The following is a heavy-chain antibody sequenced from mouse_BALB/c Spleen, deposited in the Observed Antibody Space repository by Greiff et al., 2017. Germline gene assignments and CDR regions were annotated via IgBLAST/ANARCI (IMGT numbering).Heavy chain of an antibody. Sequence: QVQLKQSGPQLVRPGASVKISCKASGYSFTSYWMHWVKQRPGQGLEWIGMIDPSDSETRLNQKFKDKATLTVDKSSSTAYMQLSSPTSEDSAVYYCARGYYGSSYGAMDYWGQGTSVTVSS. V-gene: IGHV1S126*01. CDR2: IDPSDSET. CDR3: ARGYYGSSYGAMDY. D-gene: IGHD1-1*01. CDR1: GYSFTSYW. J-gene: IGHJ4*01.